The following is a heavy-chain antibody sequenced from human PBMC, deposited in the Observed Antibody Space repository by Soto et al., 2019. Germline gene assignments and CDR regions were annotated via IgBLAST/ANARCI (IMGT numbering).Heavy chain of an antibody. Sequence: PGESLKISCKGSGYSFTTYWIGWVRQMPGKGLEWMGIIYPGDSDTRYSPSFQGQVTISADKSISTAYLQWSNLKASDTAIYYCARPQSLGSRYIGADVWGQGTTVTVSS. CDR3: ARPQSLGSRYIGADV. CDR1: GYSFTTYW. CDR2: IYPGDSDT. D-gene: IGHD1-1*01. J-gene: IGHJ6*02. V-gene: IGHV5-51*01.